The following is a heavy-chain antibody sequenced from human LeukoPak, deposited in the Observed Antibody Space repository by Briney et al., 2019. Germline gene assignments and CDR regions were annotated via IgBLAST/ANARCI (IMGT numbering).Heavy chain of an antibody. J-gene: IGHJ6*03. CDR2: IRHDESKT. CDR1: GLIFSSYG. CDR3: AKPVIPSAYQGTYYMDV. V-gene: IGHV3-30*02. Sequence: GGSLRLSCASSGLIFSSYGMHWVRQAPGEGLEWVAYIRHDESKTFYADSVKGRFTISRDNSKNTLYLQMHSLRAEDTALYYCAKPVIPSAYQGTYYMDVWGKGTTVTVSS. D-gene: IGHD3-16*01.